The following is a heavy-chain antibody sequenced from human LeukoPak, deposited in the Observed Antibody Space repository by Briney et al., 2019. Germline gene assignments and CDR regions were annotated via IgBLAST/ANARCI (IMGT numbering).Heavy chain of an antibody. CDR3: ARGPFGSGYGDYGGGWFDP. CDR1: GFTFSDYY. CDR2: ISSSGSTI. Sequence: GGSLRLSRAASGFTFSDYYMSWIRQAPGKGLEWVSYISSSGSTIYYADSVKGRFTISRDNAKNSLYLQMNSLRAEDTAVYYCARGPFGSGYGDYGGGWFDPWGQGTLVTVSS. J-gene: IGHJ5*02. V-gene: IGHV3-11*04. D-gene: IGHD4-17*01.